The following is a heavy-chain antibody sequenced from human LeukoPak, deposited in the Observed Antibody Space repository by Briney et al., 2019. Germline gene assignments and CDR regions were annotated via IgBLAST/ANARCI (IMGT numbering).Heavy chain of an antibody. V-gene: IGHV1-46*01. Sequence: ASVKVSCKASGYTFTSYYMHWVRQAPGQGLEWMGIINPSGGSTSYAQKFQGRVTMTRDMSTSTVYMELSSLRSEDTAVYYCARDGSITIFGVVSHWFDPWGQGTLVTVSS. CDR3: ARDGSITIFGVVSHWFDP. CDR2: INPSGGST. J-gene: IGHJ5*02. D-gene: IGHD3-3*01. CDR1: GYTFTSYY.